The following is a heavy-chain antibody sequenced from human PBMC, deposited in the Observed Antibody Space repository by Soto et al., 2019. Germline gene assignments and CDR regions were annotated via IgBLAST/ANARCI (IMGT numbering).Heavy chain of an antibody. CDR1: GFTFSSYE. CDR3: ARERYSSSWFDY. Sequence: GGSLRLSCAASGFTFSSYEMNWVRQAPGKGLEWVPYISSSGSTIYYADSVKGRFTISRDNAENSLYLQMNSLRAEDTAVYYCARERYSSSWFDYWGQGTLVTVSS. V-gene: IGHV3-48*03. J-gene: IGHJ4*02. D-gene: IGHD6-13*01. CDR2: ISSSGSTI.